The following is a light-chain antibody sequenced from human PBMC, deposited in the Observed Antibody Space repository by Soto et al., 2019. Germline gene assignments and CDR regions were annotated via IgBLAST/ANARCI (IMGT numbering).Light chain of an antibody. Sequence: EIVLTQSPGTLSLSTGERATLSCRASQSVGRDYLAWYQQKPGQAPRLLIYHASSRATGIPDRFSGSGSGTDFTLTISRLEPEDFAEFYCQQYSSSPHTFGGGTKVEIK. CDR2: HAS. CDR3: QQYSSSPHT. J-gene: IGKJ4*01. V-gene: IGKV3-20*01. CDR1: QSVGRDY.